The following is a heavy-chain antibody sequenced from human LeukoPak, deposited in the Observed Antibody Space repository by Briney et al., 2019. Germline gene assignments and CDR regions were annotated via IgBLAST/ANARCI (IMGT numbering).Heavy chain of an antibody. V-gene: IGHV3-30-3*01. Sequence: GGSLRLSCAASGFTFSSYAMHWVRQAPGKGLEWVAVISYDGSNKYYADSVKGRFTISRDNSKNTLYLQMNSLRAEDTAVYYCAKDRSGSRSYYFDYWGQGTLVTVSS. J-gene: IGHJ4*02. CDR2: ISYDGSNK. CDR1: GFTFSSYA. D-gene: IGHD1-26*01. CDR3: AKDRSGSRSYYFDY.